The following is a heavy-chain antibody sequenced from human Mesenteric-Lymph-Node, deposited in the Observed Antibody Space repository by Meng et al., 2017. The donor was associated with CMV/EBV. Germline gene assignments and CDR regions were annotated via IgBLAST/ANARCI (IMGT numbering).Heavy chain of an antibody. D-gene: IGHD3-3*01. V-gene: IGHV3-66*01. CDR3: ARDRPIFGVTNYGMDV. Sequence: GESLKISCAVSGFTVSSNYMTWVRQAPGKGLEWVSLIYSGGDTHYADSVKGRFTISRDNAKNTLYLQMNSLRAEDTAVYYCARDRPIFGVTNYGMDVLGQGTTVTVSS. CDR2: IYSGGDT. J-gene: IGHJ6*02. CDR1: GFTVSSNY.